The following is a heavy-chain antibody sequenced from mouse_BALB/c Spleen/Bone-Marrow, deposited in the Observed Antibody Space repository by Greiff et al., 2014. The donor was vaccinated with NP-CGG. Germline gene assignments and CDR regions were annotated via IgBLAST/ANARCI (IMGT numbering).Heavy chain of an antibody. V-gene: IGHV5-6-3*01. CDR2: INSNGGST. Sequence: EVKLVESGGGLVQPGGSLKLSCAASGFTFSSYGMSWVRQTPDKRLELVATINSNGGSTYYPDSVKGRFTISRDNAKNTLYLQMSSLESEDTAMYYCARERYYGNGRIFEYWGQGTTLTVSS. CDR1: GFTFSSYG. J-gene: IGHJ2*01. D-gene: IGHD1-1*01. CDR3: ARERYYGNGRIFEY.